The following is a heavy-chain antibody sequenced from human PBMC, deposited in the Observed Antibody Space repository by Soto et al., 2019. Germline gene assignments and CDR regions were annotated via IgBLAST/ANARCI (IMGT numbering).Heavy chain of an antibody. J-gene: IGHJ4*02. D-gene: IGHD6-13*01. CDR1: GFTFSSYA. CDR3: AKGVSVEWAAAGH. V-gene: IGHV3-23*01. CDR2: FSGSGGST. Sequence: GGSLRLSCAASGFTFSSYAMSWVRQAPGKGLEWVSAFSGSGGSTYYADSVKGRFTISRDNSKNTLYLQMNSLRAEDTAVYYCAKGVSVEWAAAGHWGQGTLVTVSS.